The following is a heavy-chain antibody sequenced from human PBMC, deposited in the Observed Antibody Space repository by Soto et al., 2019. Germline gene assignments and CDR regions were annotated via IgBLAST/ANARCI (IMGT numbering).Heavy chain of an antibody. D-gene: IGHD3-9*01. V-gene: IGHV1-69*13. Sequence: ASVKVSCKASGGTFSSYAISWVRQAPGQGLEWMGGIIPIFGTANYAQKFQGRVTITADESTSTAYMELSSLRSEDTAVYYCASGEYYDILTGTDRSRYYYYYGMDVWGQGTTVTVSS. J-gene: IGHJ6*02. CDR3: ASGEYYDILTGTDRSRYYYYYGMDV. CDR1: GGTFSSYA. CDR2: IIPIFGTA.